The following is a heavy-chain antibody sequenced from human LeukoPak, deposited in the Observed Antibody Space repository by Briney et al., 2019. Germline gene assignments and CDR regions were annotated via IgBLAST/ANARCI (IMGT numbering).Heavy chain of an antibody. J-gene: IGHJ4*02. CDR3: AKSISVSAYFDY. D-gene: IGHD2-21*02. V-gene: IGHV3-23*05. CDR1: GLTFNKFG. Sequence: PGGSLRLSCTASGLTFNKFGMIWVRQAPGRGLEWVSAIGGSGTITDYADSVKGRFIISRDNSKNTVYLQMNSLRVEDTAIYFCAKSISVSAYFDYWGQGTQVTVSS. CDR2: IGGSGTIT.